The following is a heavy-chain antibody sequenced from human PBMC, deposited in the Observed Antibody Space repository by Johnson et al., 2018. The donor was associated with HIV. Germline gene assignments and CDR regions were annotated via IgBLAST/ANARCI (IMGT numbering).Heavy chain of an antibody. CDR1: GFTFSSYG. CDR3: AMPSMVQGGPDAFDI. J-gene: IGHJ3*02. CDR2: ISYDGSNK. Sequence: QVQLVESGGGVVQPGRSLRLSCAASGFTFSSYGMHWVRQAPGKGLEGVAVISYDGSNKYYADSVKGRFTISRDNSKNTLYLQMNSLRAEDTAVYYCAMPSMVQGGPDAFDIWGQGTMVTVSS. D-gene: IGHD3-10*01. V-gene: IGHV3-30*03.